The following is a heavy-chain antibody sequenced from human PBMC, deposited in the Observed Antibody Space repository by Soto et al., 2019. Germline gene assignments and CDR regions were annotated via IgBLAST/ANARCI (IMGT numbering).Heavy chain of an antibody. CDR3: AGLYNYDSSGYYDY. D-gene: IGHD3-22*01. Sequence: ASVKVSCKASGNSFTTYYMHWARQAPGQGLEWMGIINPSGGRTTYAQKFQGRVTMTRDTSTSTFHMELSSLTSEDTAVYYCAGLYNYDSSGYYDYWGQGTLVTVSS. J-gene: IGHJ4*02. V-gene: IGHV1-46*01. CDR1: GNSFTTYY. CDR2: INPSGGRT.